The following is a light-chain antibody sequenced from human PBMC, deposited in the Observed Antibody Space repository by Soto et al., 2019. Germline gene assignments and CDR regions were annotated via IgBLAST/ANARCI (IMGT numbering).Light chain of an antibody. CDR1: RYIRTA. V-gene: IGKV1-6*01. CDR3: LQDYNYPWT. CDR2: VAS. J-gene: IGKJ1*01. Sequence: GDRVTITCRASRYIRTALSWYXHRXGQXXKXXXCVASSLQSGVPSRFSGSGYGTDFTLTISSLQPEDFATYYCLQDYNYPWTFGQGNKVDIK.